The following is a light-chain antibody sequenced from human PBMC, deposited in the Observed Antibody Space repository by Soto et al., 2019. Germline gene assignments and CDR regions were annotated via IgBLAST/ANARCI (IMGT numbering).Light chain of an antibody. CDR1: QSVLYSSNNKNY. V-gene: IGKV4-1*01. CDR2: WAS. Sequence: DIVMTQSPDSLAVSLGERATINCKSSQSVLYSSNNKNYLAWYQQKPGQPPKLLIYWASTRKSGVPARFSGSGSGTDFTLTISSLQAEDVAVYYCQQYCSTPWTFGQGTKVEIK. J-gene: IGKJ1*01. CDR3: QQYCSTPWT.